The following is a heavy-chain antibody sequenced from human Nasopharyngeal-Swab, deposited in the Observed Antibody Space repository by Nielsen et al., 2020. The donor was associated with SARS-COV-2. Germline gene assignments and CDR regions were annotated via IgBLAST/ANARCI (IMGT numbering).Heavy chain of an antibody. CDR2: INGDGREK. Sequence: GESLKISCAASGSTFNTYHMSWVRQTPGKGLEWVAHINGDGREKYYVDSLKGRFTISRDNAQNSLHLQMTSLGAEDTAVYYCARDRGYCANGGCYTVLDFWGQGTLVTVSS. D-gene: IGHD2-8*01. J-gene: IGHJ4*02. V-gene: IGHV3-7*04. CDR3: ARDRGYCANGGCYTVLDF. CDR1: GSTFNTYH.